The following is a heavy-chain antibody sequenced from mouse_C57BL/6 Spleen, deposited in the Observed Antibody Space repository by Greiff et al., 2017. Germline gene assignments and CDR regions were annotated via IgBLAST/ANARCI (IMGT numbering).Heavy chain of an antibody. J-gene: IGHJ4*01. CDR2: IDPETGGT. D-gene: IGHD2-4*01. V-gene: IGHV1-15*01. Sequence: QVQLQQSGAELVRPGASVTLSCKASGYTFTDYEMHWVKQTPVHGLEWIGAIDPETGGTAYNQKFKGKAILTADKSSSTAYMELRSLTSEDSAVYYCTRGGLRRSYDAMDYWGQGTSVTVSS. CDR1: GYTFTDYE. CDR3: TRGGLRRSYDAMDY.